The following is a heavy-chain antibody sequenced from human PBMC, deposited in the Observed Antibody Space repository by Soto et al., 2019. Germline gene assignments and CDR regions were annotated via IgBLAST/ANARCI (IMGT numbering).Heavy chain of an antibody. Sequence: SETLSLTCAFSCGSIISGGYSWSWIRQPPGKGLEWIGYIYHSGSTYYNPSLKSRVTISVDRSKNQFSLKLSSVTAADTAVYYCARGGVTDYGMDVWGQGTTVTVSS. J-gene: IGHJ6*02. CDR1: CGSIISGGYS. V-gene: IGHV4-30-2*01. CDR3: ARGGVTDYGMDV. D-gene: IGHD5-18*01. CDR2: IYHSGST.